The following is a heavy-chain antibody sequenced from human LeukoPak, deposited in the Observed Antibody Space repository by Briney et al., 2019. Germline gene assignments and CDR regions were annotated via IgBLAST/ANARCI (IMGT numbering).Heavy chain of an antibody. CDR3: ARDPPAYPCTTTRCYPEVDY. Sequence: GASVKVSCKASGYTLSGNFIHWVRQAPGLGLEWMGWINPNTGGTNSAEKFQGRVTLTRDTSLTTAYMELTSLRSDDTAVYYCARDPPAYPCTTTRCYPEVDYWGQGTLVTVSS. D-gene: IGHD2-2*01. J-gene: IGHJ4*02. CDR1: GYTLSGNF. V-gene: IGHV1-2*02. CDR2: INPNTGGT.